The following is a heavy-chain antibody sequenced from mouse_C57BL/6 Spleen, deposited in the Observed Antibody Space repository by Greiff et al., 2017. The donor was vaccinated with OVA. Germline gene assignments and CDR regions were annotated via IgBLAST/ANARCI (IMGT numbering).Heavy chain of an antibody. CDR2: IRSKSNNYAT. CDR3: VGFAY. Sequence: EVQRVESGGGLVQPKGSLKLSCAASGFNFNTYAMNWVRQAPGKGLEWVARIRSKSNNYATYYADSVTYRFTIYREESESMLYMKMNNLETEDTAMYDCVGFAYWGQGTLVTVSA. V-gene: IGHV10-1*01. CDR1: GFNFNTYA. J-gene: IGHJ3*01.